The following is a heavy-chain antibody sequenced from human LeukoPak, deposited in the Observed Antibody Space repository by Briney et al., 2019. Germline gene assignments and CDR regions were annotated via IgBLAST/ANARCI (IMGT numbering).Heavy chain of an antibody. J-gene: IGHJ4*02. D-gene: IGHD3-16*01. CDR2: IYRSGST. CDR3: ARGDRFDY. Sequence: SETLSLTCTVSGGSISSGSYYWSWIRQPAGKRLEWIGHIYRSGSTNYNPSLKSRVTISVDKSKNQFSLKLSSVTAADTAVYYCARGDRFDYWGQGTLVTVSS. V-gene: IGHV4-61*09. CDR1: GGSISSGSYY.